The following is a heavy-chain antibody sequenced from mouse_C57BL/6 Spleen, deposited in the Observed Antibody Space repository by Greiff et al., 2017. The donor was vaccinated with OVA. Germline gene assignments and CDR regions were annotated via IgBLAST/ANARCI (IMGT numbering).Heavy chain of an antibody. D-gene: IGHD1-1*01. V-gene: IGHV1-80*01. CDR1: GYAFSSYW. J-gene: IGHJ1*03. CDR3: ARVVITTGYFDV. Sequence: VQLQQSGAELVKPGDSVKISCKASGYAFSSYWLNWVKQRPGKGLEWIGQIYPGDGDTNYNGKFKGKATLTADKSSSTAYMQLSSLTSEDSAVYFCARVVITTGYFDVWGTGTTVTVSS. CDR2: IYPGDGDT.